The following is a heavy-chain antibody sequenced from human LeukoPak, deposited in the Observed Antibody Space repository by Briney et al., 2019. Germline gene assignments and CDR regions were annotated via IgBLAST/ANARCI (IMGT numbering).Heavy chain of an antibody. CDR2: IYHSGST. D-gene: IGHD6-13*01. CDR3: AIAAAGTNWFDP. CDR1: GGSISSGGYY. J-gene: IGHJ5*02. Sequence: PSETLSLTCTVSGGSISSGGYYWSWIRQPPGKGLEWIGYIYHSGSTYYNPSLKSRVTISVDRSKNQFSLKLSSVTAADTAVYYCAIAAAGTNWFDPWGQGTLVTVSS. V-gene: IGHV4-30-2*01.